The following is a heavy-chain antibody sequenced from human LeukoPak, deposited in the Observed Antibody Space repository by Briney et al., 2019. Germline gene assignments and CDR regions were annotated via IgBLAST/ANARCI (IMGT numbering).Heavy chain of an antibody. Sequence: QVQLQESGPGLVKPSGTLSLTCAVSGASISSGTWWNWVRQPPGKGLEWIGDIFHSGTTNYNPSLKSRLTISVDMSKNQFSLELTSVTAADTAVYYCPGPSGASSWWGQGTLVTVSS. D-gene: IGHD2/OR15-2a*01. J-gene: IGHJ4*02. CDR2: IFHSGTT. CDR1: GASISSGTW. V-gene: IGHV4-4*02. CDR3: PGPSGASSW.